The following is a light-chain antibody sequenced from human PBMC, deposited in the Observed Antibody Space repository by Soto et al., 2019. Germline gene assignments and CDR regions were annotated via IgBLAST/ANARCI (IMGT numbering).Light chain of an antibody. J-gene: IGLJ3*02. Sequence: QPVLTQSPSASATLGASVKLTRTLSSGHRTYAITWHQQQPEKGPRYLMKLNSDGSHTKGDGIPDRFTGSSSGAERYLTISSLQSDDEADYYCQTWGTGIVVFGGGTKLTVL. CDR3: QTWGTGIVV. CDR1: SGHRTYA. V-gene: IGLV4-69*01. CDR2: LNSDGSH.